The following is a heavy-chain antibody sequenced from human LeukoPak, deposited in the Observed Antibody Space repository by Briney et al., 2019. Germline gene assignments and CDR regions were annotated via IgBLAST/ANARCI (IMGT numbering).Heavy chain of an antibody. CDR1: GGSISSYY. CDR3: ARAERSGGAGAEDYYFDY. J-gene: IGHJ4*02. CDR2: IYYSGST. D-gene: IGHD2-8*02. Sequence: SETLSLTSTVSGGSISSYYWSWIRQRPGKGLECIGYIYYSGSTNYNPSLKSRVTISVDTSKNQFSLKLSSVTAADTAVYYCARAERSGGAGAEDYYFDYWGQGTLVTVSS. V-gene: IGHV4-59*08.